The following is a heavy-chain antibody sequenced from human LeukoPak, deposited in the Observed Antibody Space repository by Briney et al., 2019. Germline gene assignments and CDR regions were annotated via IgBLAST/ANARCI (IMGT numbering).Heavy chain of an antibody. CDR2: IYYSGST. V-gene: IGHV4-59*01. J-gene: IGHJ4*02. CDR1: GGSISSYY. Sequence: SETLSLTCTVSGGSISSYYWSWIRQPPGKGLEWIGYIYYSGSTNYNPSLKSRVTISVDTSKNQFSLKLSSVTAADTAVYYCATGGLLDYWGQGTLVTVSS. D-gene: IGHD3-16*01. CDR3: ATGGLLDY.